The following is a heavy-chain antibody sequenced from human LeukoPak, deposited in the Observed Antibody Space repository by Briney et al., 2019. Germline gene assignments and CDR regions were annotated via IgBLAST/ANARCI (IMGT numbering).Heavy chain of an antibody. CDR1: GFTFSSYV. D-gene: IGHD6-6*01. V-gene: IGHV3-30*18. CDR3: AKDVVAARGYFDY. J-gene: IGHJ4*02. CDR2: ISYDGSNK. Sequence: GGSLRLSCAASGFTFSSYVMHWVRQAPGKGLEWVAIISYDGSNKYYADSVKGRFTISRDNSKNTLYLQMNSLRAEDTAVYYCAKDVVAARGYFDYWGQGTLVTVSS.